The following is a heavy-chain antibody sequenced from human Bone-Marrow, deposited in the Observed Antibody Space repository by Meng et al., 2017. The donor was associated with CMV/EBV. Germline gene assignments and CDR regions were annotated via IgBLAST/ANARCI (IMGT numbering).Heavy chain of an antibody. CDR3: ARNGYFGISGYYGMDV. Sequence: GGSLRLSCAASGFTFSSYEMNWVRQAPGKGLEWVSYISSSGSTIYYADSVKGRFTISRDNAKNSLYLQMNSLRAEDTAVYYCARNGYFGISGYYGMDVWGQGTTVTGSS. D-gene: IGHD2-15*01. V-gene: IGHV3-48*03. CDR2: ISSSGSTI. J-gene: IGHJ6*01. CDR1: GFTFSSYE.